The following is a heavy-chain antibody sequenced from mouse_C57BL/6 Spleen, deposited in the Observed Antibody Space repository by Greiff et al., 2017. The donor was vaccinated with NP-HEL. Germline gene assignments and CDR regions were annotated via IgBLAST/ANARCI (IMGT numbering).Heavy chain of an antibody. D-gene: IGHD2-5*01. J-gene: IGHJ4*01. CDR1: GYTFTSYW. CDR3: ASRGINSNLYYYAMDY. V-gene: IGHV1-72*01. CDR2: IDPNSGGT. Sequence: QVQLQQPGAELVKPGASVKLSCKASGYTFTSYWMHWVKQRPGRGLEWIGRIDPNSGGTKYNEKFKSKATLTVDKPSSTAYMQLSSLTSEDSAVYYCASRGINSNLYYYAMDYWGQGTSVTVSS.